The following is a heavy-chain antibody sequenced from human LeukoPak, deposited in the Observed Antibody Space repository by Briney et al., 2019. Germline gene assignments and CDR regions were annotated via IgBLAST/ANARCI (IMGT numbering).Heavy chain of an antibody. CDR1: GFTLSSYA. V-gene: IGHV3-30*03. D-gene: IGHD1-26*01. J-gene: IGHJ4*02. Sequence: PGGSLRLSCAASGFTLSSYAVLWVRQAPGKGPEWVALISYDGSNKYDADSVKGRFTISRDNSKNTLYLQMDSLRGDDTAVYFCARGAFSGSYPTSYFDYWGQGTLVTVSS. CDR3: ARGAFSGSYPTSYFDY. CDR2: ISYDGSNK.